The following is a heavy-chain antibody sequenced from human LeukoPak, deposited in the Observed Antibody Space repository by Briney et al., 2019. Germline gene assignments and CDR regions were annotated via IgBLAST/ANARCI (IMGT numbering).Heavy chain of an antibody. CDR1: DYTFTAYY. CDR2: ITVRGGGT. J-gene: IGHJ4*02. CDR3: AARLSSYLRGSFFDY. Sequence: GSSVKVSCTPADYTFTAYYMQSGVQAPGHGLEWMGSITVRGGGTKYSQKFQGRVTMTWERFSTTAYMELCRLRSGATVIDCCAARLSSYLRGSFFDYGGQGTLVTASS. D-gene: IGHD3-16*01. V-gene: IGHV1-2*02.